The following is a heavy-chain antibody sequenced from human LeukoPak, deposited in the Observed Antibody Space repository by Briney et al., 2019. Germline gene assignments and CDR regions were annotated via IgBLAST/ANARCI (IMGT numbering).Heavy chain of an antibody. D-gene: IGHD3-10*01. J-gene: IGHJ4*02. CDR3: ARGGYYYGSGSHGLPDY. V-gene: IGHV4-4*07. CDR2: IYTSGST. CDR1: GVSISSYY. Sequence: NSSETLSLTCTVSGVSISSYYWSWIRQPAGKGLEWIGRIYTSGSTNYNPSLKSRVTMSVDTSKNQFSLKLSSVTAADTAVYYCARGGYYYGSGSHGLPDYWGQGTLVTVSS.